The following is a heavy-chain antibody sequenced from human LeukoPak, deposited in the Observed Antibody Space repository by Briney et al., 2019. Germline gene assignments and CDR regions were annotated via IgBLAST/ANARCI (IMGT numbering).Heavy chain of an antibody. CDR1: GFTFSSYA. CDR3: ARGQGITMIVVVITNNWFDP. D-gene: IGHD3-22*01. CDR2: ISYDGSNK. J-gene: IGHJ5*02. V-gene: IGHV3-30-3*01. Sequence: PGRSLRLSCAASGFTFSSYAMHWVRQAPGKGLEWVAVISYDGSNKYYADSVKGRFTISRDNSKNTLYLQMNSLRAEDTAVYYCARGQGITMIVVVITNNWFDPWGQGTLVTVSS.